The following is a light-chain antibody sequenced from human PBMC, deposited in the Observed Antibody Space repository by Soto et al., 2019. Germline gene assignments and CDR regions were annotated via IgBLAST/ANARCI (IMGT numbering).Light chain of an antibody. CDR1: QSLLHSDGYNY. V-gene: IGKV2-28*01. CDR2: LGS. CDR3: MQALQTPLT. J-gene: IGKJ4*01. Sequence: DVVMTQSPLSLPVTPGEPASISCRSSQSLLHSDGYNYLDWFLQRPGQSPQVLIYLGSNRAPGVPDRFRGSGSGKDFTLTISRVEAEDVGVYYCMQALQTPLTFGGGNKVEIK.